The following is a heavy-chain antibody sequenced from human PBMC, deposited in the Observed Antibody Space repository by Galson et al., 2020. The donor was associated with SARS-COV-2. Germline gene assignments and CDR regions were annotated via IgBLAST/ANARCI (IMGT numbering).Heavy chain of an antibody. D-gene: IGHD3-22*01. CDR1: GYSFTSYW. CDR3: ARLDKNQWNYDSSVRGYYYYYMDV. V-gene: IGHV5-10-1*01. CDR2: IDPSDSYT. Sequence: HGESLKISCKGSGYSFTSYWISWVRQMPGKGLEWIGRIDPSDSYTNYSPSFQSHVTISADKSISTAYLQWSSLKASDTAMYYCARLDKNQWNYDSSVRGYYYYYMDVWGKGTTVTVSS. J-gene: IGHJ6*03.